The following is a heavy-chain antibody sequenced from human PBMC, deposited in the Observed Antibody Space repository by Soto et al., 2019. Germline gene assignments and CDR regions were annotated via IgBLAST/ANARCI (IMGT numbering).Heavy chain of an antibody. V-gene: IGHV1-46*01. J-gene: IGHJ4*02. CDR1: GFTFTNYY. D-gene: IGHD6-19*01. Sequence: QVQLVQSGAEVKKSGAAVKISCKTSGFTFTNYYLHWVRQAPGQGLEWMGLINPAPGSTNYAEKFQGRVTMTREISSNTIYMQLGRLTFEDTGVYYCARGGWAVCSSEGGFDLWGQGTHITVSS. CDR3: ARGGWAVCSSEGGFDL. CDR2: INPAPGST.